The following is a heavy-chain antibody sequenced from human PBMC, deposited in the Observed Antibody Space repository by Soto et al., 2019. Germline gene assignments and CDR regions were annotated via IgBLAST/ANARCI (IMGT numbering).Heavy chain of an antibody. CDR2: IIPILGIA. CDR3: ARATLGATTNALGY. V-gene: IGHV1-69*02. D-gene: IGHD1-26*01. J-gene: IGHJ4*02. CDR1: GGTFSSYT. Sequence: QVQLVQSGAEVKKPGSSVKVSCKASGGTFSSYTISWVRQAPGQGLEWMGRIIPILGIANYAQKFQGRVTITADKSTSTAYMELSSLRSEDTAVYYCARATLGATTNALGYWGQGTLVTVSS.